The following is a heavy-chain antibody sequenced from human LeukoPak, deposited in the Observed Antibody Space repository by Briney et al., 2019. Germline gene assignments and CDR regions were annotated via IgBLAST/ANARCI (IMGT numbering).Heavy chain of an antibody. J-gene: IGHJ4*02. V-gene: IGHV3-23*01. Sequence: GFLRLSCAASGFTFSSYGMHWVRQAPGKGLEWVSAISGSGGSTYYADSVKGRFTISRDNSKNTLYLQMNSLRAEDTAVYYCAKSGGIVGATVGFDYWGQGTLVTVSS. CDR1: GFTFSSYG. CDR2: ISGSGGST. D-gene: IGHD1-26*01. CDR3: AKSGGIVGATVGFDY.